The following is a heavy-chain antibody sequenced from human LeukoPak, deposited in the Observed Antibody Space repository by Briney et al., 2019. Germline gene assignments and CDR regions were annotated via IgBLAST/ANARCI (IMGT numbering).Heavy chain of an antibody. D-gene: IGHD3-3*01. J-gene: IGHJ4*02. CDR2: MNPNSGNT. CDR1: GYTFTSYD. V-gene: IGHV1-8*03. CDR3: ARGDDFWSGYYY. Sequence: ASVRVSCKASGYTFTSYDINWVRQATGQGLEWMGWMNPNSGNTGYAQKFQGGVTITRNTSISTAYMELSSLRSEDTAVYYCARGDDFWSGYYYWGQGTLVTVSS.